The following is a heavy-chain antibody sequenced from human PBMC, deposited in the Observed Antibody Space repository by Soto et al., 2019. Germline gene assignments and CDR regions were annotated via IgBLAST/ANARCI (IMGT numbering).Heavy chain of an antibody. CDR1: GFPFLGGW. J-gene: IGHJ4*02. Sequence: EVQLLESGGGLVQPGGSLRLACAAYGFPFLGGWMHWFRQAPGKGLVWVSRINGDGSGTSYADFVKGRFTISRDDAKNTLFLQMNGLRAEDTAVYYCARGIFGSGTANDYWGQGTLVTVSS. D-gene: IGHD3-10*01. CDR2: INGDGSGT. V-gene: IGHV3-74*01. CDR3: ARGIFGSGTANDY.